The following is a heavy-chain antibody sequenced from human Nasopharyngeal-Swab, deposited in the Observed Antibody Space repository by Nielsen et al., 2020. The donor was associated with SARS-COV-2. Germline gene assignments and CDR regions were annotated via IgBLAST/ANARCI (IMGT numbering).Heavy chain of an antibody. J-gene: IGHJ4*02. Sequence: GESLKISCAASGFTFSRYTMHWVRQAPGKGLEWVAVISYDGSNKYYADSVKGRFTISRDISKNTLHLQMNCLRAEDTAVFYCASTPLDSSGYYYAFHYWGRGTLVTVSS. CDR3: ASTPLDSSGYYYAFHY. CDR1: GFTFSRYT. CDR2: ISYDGSNK. V-gene: IGHV3-30-3*01. D-gene: IGHD3-22*01.